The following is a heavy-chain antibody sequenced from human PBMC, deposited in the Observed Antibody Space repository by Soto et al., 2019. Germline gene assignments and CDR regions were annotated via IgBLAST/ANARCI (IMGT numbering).Heavy chain of an antibody. V-gene: IGHV3-7*05. D-gene: IGHD3-3*01. CDR3: AGGSGWLSDS. CDR2: IKQDGSEK. Sequence: EVQLVESGGGLVQPGGSLRLSCAASGFTFSTYWMSWVRQAPGKGLEWVAIIKQDGSEKLYVDSLKGRFTISRDNAKSSLYLQMNSLRAEDTAVYYGAGGSGWLSDSWGQGTLVIVSS. CDR1: GFTFSTYW. J-gene: IGHJ4*02.